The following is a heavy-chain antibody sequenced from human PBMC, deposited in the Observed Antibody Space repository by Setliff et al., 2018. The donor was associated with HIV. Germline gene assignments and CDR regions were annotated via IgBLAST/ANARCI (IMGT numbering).Heavy chain of an antibody. D-gene: IGHD1-1*01. CDR3: AKLMYAELWPLDIDH. Sequence: GESLKISCAASGFTFSNYMRWVRQAPGKGLEWVSTVVGSGLSTYYAASVKGRFTISRDNSKSALYLQMNSLRADDTAVYFCAKLMYAELWPLDIDHWGQGTLVTVSS. CDR1: GFTFSNY. V-gene: IGHV3-23*01. CDR2: VVGSGLST. J-gene: IGHJ4*02.